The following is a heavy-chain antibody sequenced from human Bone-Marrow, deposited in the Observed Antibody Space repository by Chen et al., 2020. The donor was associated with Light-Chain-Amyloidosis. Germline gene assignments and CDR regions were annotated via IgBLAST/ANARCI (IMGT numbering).Heavy chain of an antibody. J-gene: IGHJ3*02. D-gene: IGHD3-22*01. Sequence: EVQLVESGGGLVQPGGCLRLSCAASGFSFSSYWMHWVRQAPGKGLVWVSRINTDGSTTTYADSVRGRFTISRDNAKNTLFLQMSSLRADDTAIYYCVYDSHREAAFDIWGQGTMVTVSS. CDR3: VYDSHREAAFDI. V-gene: IGHV3-74*02. CDR1: GFSFSSYW. CDR2: INTDGSTT.